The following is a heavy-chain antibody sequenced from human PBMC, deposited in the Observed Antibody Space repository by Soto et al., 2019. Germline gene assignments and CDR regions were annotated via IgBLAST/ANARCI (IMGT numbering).Heavy chain of an antibody. J-gene: IGHJ6*02. CDR3: AEFSGYYGMDV. V-gene: IGHV3-23*01. Sequence: GGSLRLSCAASGFTFSSYAISWVRQAPGKGLEWVSAISGSGGSTYYADSVKGRFTISRDNAKNTLYLQMNSLRAEYTAVYYCAEFSGYYGMDVWGQGTTVTVSS. CDR1: GFTFSSYA. D-gene: IGHD3-10*01. CDR2: ISGSGGST.